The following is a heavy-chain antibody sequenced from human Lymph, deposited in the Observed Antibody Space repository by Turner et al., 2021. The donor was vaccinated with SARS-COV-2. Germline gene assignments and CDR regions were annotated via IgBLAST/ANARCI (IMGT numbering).Heavy chain of an antibody. Sequence: QVQLQESGPGLVKPSETLSLTCLVPGGSISSYYWRWIRQPPGKGLEWIGYIHYSGSTNYNPSLKSRVTISVDTSKNQFSLKLNSVTAADTAVYYCARHGFSGWYGGGMDVWGQGTTVTVSS. CDR2: IHYSGST. D-gene: IGHD6-19*01. J-gene: IGHJ6*02. V-gene: IGHV4-59*08. CDR1: GGSISSYY. CDR3: ARHGFSGWYGGGMDV.